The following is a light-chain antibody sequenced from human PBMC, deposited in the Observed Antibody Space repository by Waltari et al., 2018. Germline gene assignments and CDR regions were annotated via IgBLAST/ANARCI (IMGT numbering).Light chain of an antibody. CDR3: QQRSSWTPHT. CDR1: QSVGTY. V-gene: IGKV3-11*01. CDR2: DAS. Sequence: EIVLTQSPATLSLSPGETATLSCRASQSVGTYLAWYQQKPGQAPRLLIYDASHRATGIPDRFRGSGSGTDFTLTIDSLEPEDFALYYCQQRSSWTPHTFGQGARLEIK. J-gene: IGKJ2*01.